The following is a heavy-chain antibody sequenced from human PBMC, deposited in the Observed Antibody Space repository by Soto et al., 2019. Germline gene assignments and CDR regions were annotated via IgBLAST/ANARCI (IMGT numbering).Heavy chain of an antibody. CDR1: GFTFSSYS. CDR2: ISSSSSYI. CDR3: AGNRGIRQTDPFDY. V-gene: IGHV3-21*01. Sequence: VGSLRLSGAASGFTFSSYSMNWVRQAPGKGLEWVSSISSSSSYIYYADSVKGRFTISRDNAKNSLYLQMNSLRAEDTAVYYCAGNRGIRQTDPFDYWGQRTLVTVSS. D-gene: IGHD1-20*01. J-gene: IGHJ4*02.